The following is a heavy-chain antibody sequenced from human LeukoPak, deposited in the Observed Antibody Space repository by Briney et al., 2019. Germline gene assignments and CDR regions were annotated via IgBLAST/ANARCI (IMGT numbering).Heavy chain of an antibody. Sequence: SVKVSCKASGGTFSSYAISWVRQAPGQGLEWMGGIIPIFGTANYAQKFQGRVTITADESTSTAYMELSSLRSEDTAVYYCATCSSTSCYTLWYFDYWGQGTLVTVSS. CDR3: ATCSSTSCYTLWYFDY. J-gene: IGHJ4*02. CDR1: GGTFSSYA. CDR2: IIPIFGTA. D-gene: IGHD2-2*02. V-gene: IGHV1-69*13.